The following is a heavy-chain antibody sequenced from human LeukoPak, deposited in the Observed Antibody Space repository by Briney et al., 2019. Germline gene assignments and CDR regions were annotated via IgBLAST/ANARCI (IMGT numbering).Heavy chain of an antibody. D-gene: IGHD3-9*01. J-gene: IGHJ4*02. CDR3: ARRSYDILTGPYPNFDY. V-gene: IGHV4-31*03. CDR2: IYYSGST. Sequence: PSETLSLTCTVSGGSISSGGYYWSWIRQHPGKGLEWIGYIYYSGSTYYNPSLKSRVTISVDTSKNQFSLKLSSVTAADTAVYYCARRSYDILTGPYPNFDYWGQGTLVTVSS. CDR1: GGSISSGGYY.